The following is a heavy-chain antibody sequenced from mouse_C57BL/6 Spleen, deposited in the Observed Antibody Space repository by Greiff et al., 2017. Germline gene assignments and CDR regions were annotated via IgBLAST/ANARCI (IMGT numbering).Heavy chain of an antibody. CDR3: ARKTNYYGSSYEGYFDD. CDR2: ILPGSGST. CDR1: GYTFTGYW. J-gene: IGHJ2*01. V-gene: IGHV1-9*01. Sequence: VQLQQSGAELMKPGASVKLSCKATGYTFTGYWIEWVKQRPGHGLEWIGEILPGSGSTNYNEKFKGKATFTADTSSNTAYMQLSSLTTEDSAIYYCARKTNYYGSSYEGYFDDWGQGTTLTVSS. D-gene: IGHD1-1*01.